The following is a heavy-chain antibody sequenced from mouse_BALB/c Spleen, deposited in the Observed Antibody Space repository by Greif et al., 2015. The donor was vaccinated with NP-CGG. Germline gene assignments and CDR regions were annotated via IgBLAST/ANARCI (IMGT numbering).Heavy chain of an antibody. CDR1: GFTFSDFY. J-gene: IGHJ1*01. CDR2: SRNKANDYTT. Sequence: EAKLVESGGGLVQPGGSLRLSCATSGFTFSDFYMEWVRQPPGKRLEWIAASRNKANDYTTEYSASVKGRFIVSRDTSQSILYLQMNALRAEDTAIYYCARDDGYYWYFDVWGAGTTVTVSS. CDR3: ARDDGYYWYFDV. V-gene: IGHV7-1*02. D-gene: IGHD2-2*01.